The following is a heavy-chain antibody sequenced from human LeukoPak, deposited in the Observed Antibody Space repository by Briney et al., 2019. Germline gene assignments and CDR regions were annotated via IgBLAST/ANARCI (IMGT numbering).Heavy chain of an antibody. D-gene: IGHD3-10*01. CDR2: IYHSGST. CDR3: ASQGGYYGSGSSFFLWYMDV. CDR1: GYPISSGYY. J-gene: IGHJ6*03. V-gene: IGHV4-38-2*02. Sequence: PSETLSLTCTVSGYPISSGYYWGWIRQPPGKGLEWIGSIYHSGSTYYNPSLKSRVTISVDTSKNQFSLKLSSVTAADTAVYYCASQGGYYGSGSSFFLWYMDVWGKGTTVTVSS.